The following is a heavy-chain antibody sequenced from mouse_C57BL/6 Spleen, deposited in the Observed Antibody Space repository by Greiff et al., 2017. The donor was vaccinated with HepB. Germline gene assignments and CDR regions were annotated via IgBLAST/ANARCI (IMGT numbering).Heavy chain of an antibody. CDR3: ARSRPYYFDY. CDR2: INPNNGGT. J-gene: IGHJ2*01. Sequence: EVQLQQSGPELVKPGASVKISCKASGYTFTDYYMNWVKQSHGKSLEWIGDINPNNGGTSYNQKFKGKATLTVDKSSSTAYMELRSLTSEDSAVCYCARSRPYYFDYWGQGTTLTVSS. V-gene: IGHV1-26*01. CDR1: GYTFTDYY.